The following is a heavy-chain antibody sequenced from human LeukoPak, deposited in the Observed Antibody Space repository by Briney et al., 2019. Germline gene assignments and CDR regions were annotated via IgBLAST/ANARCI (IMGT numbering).Heavy chain of an antibody. J-gene: IGHJ4*02. D-gene: IGHD4-17*01. CDR3: ARANGDDDY. V-gene: IGHV4-39*07. Sequence: SETLSLTCTVSGGSISSSSYYWGWIRQPPGKGLERIGSIYYSGSTYYNPSLKSRVTISVDTSKNQFSLKLSSVTAADTAVYYCARANGDDDYWGQGTLVTVSS. CDR1: GGSISSSSYY. CDR2: IYYSGST.